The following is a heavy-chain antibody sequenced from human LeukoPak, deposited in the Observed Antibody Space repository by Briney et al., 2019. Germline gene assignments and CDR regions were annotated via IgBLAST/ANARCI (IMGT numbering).Heavy chain of an antibody. Sequence: GGSLRLSCAASGFTFSTYGMHWVRQAPGKGLEWVAVVWYDGTNIHYVDSVKGRFTISRDNSKSTLYLQMNSLTAEDTAVYYCARGGYSGTYFFDYWGQGTPVTVSA. CDR1: GFTFSTYG. J-gene: IGHJ4*02. CDR3: ARGGYSGTYFFDY. D-gene: IGHD1-26*01. V-gene: IGHV3-33*01. CDR2: VWYDGTNI.